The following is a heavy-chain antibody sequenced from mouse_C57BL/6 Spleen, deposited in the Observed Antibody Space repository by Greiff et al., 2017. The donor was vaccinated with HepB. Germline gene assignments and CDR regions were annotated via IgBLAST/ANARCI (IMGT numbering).Heavy chain of an antibody. D-gene: IGHD1-1*01. Sequence: VQLQQSGAELARPGASVKLSCKASGYTFTSYGISWVKQRTGQGLEWIGEIYPRSGNTYYNEKFKGKATLTADKSSSTAYMELRSLTSEDSAVYFCARGRGVVALYAMDYWGQGTSVTVSS. CDR2: IYPRSGNT. CDR3: ARGRGVVALYAMDY. J-gene: IGHJ4*01. CDR1: GYTFTSYG. V-gene: IGHV1-81*01.